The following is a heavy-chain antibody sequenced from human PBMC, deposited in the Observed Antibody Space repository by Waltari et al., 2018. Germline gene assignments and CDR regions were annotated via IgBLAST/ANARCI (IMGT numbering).Heavy chain of an antibody. V-gene: IGHV4-4*07. Sequence: QMQLQESGPGLVKPSETLSLTCTVPGGSIGIYFWAWIRQPAGKGLEYIGRIHSSGTTSFNPSLRSRVSMSVDTSANQFSLKLTSVTAADTAVYYCARIIGTNWFDPWGQGTLVTVSS. J-gene: IGHJ5*02. CDR1: GGSIGIYF. CDR3: ARIIGTNWFDP. D-gene: IGHD6-13*01. CDR2: IHSSGTT.